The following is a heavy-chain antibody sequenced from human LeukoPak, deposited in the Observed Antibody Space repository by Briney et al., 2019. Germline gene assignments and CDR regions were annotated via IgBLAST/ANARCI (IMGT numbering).Heavy chain of an antibody. CDR2: ISSSSSYI. CDR3: ARDPNYDFWSDFQVY. Sequence: KPGGSLRLSCAASGFTFSSYSMNWVRQAPGKGLEWVSSISSSSSYIYYADSVKGRFTISRDNAKNSLYLQMNSLRAEDTAVYYCARDPNYDFWSDFQVYWGQGTLVTVSS. J-gene: IGHJ4*02. D-gene: IGHD3-3*01. CDR1: GFTFSSYS. V-gene: IGHV3-21*01.